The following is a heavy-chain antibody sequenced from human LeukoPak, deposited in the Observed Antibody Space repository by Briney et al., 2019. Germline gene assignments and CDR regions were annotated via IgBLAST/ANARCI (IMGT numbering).Heavy chain of an antibody. D-gene: IGHD3-9*01. Sequence: GGSLRLSCGASGFTFSTYGMHWVRQAPGKGLEWVAFIRYDGSNKYYADSVKGRFTISRDNSKDTLYLQMNSLRAEDTAVYYCAKAGYDILTGYYNVGGYYFDYWGQGTLVTVSS. J-gene: IGHJ4*02. CDR3: AKAGYDILTGYYNVGGYYFDY. CDR1: GFTFSTYG. V-gene: IGHV3-30*02. CDR2: IRYDGSNK.